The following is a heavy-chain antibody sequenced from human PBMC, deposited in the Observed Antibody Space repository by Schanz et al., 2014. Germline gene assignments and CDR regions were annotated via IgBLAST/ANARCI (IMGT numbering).Heavy chain of an antibody. Sequence: QVQLQESGPGLVRPSETLSLTCTVSGGSINSDAFYWTRIRQHPGKGLERIGFIYYRGNTYYNPSLKSRVSISLDPSKTQFFLNLNSLTAADTAVYYCARVPEPGWFDPWGQGTLVTVSS. CDR2: IYYRGNT. J-gene: IGHJ5*02. CDR3: ARVPEPGWFDP. D-gene: IGHD1-26*01. CDR1: GGSINSDAFY. V-gene: IGHV4-31*03.